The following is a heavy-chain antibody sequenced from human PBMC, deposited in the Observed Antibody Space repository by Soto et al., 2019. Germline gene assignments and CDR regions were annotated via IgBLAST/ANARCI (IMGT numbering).Heavy chain of an antibody. CDR1: GVSFSDYS. CDR2: INHILAS. D-gene: IGHD1-1*01. Sequence: SETLSLTCAVYGVSFSDYSWTWIRQSPVNGLEFIGEINHILASYYNPSLESRFTISLYTSKNQFSLKLTSVTAADTAVYYCARDKTTGLFDYWGQGTLVTVSS. J-gene: IGHJ4*02. CDR3: ARDKTTGLFDY. V-gene: IGHV4-34*01.